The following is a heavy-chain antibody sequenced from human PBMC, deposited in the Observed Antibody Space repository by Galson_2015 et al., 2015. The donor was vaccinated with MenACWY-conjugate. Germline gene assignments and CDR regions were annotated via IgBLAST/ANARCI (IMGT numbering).Heavy chain of an antibody. V-gene: IGHV1-18*01. J-gene: IGHJ4*02. D-gene: IGHD2/OR15-2a*01. CDR3: ARDEGGLRLSFFDF. CDR1: GYSFTNYG. CDR2: INPYNNHT. Sequence: SVKVSCKASGYSFTNYGINWVRQAPGQGLEWIAWINPYNNHTNYAQKVRGRVAMTTDTSTGTAYMELRSLTSDDTAIYYCARDEGGLRLSFFDFWGQGALVTASS.